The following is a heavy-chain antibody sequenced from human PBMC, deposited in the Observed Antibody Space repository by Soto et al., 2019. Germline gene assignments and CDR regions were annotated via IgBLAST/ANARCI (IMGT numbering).Heavy chain of an antibody. CDR3: ARGPRIAVAGRPFDY. CDR2: INPSGGST. J-gene: IGHJ4*02. D-gene: IGHD6-19*01. CDR1: GYTFTSYY. Sequence: ASVKVSCKASGYTFTSYYMHWVRQAPGQGLEWMGIINPSGGSTSYAQKFQGRVTMTRDTSTSTVYMELSSLRSEDTAVYYCARGPRIAVAGRPFDYWGQGTLVTVSS. V-gene: IGHV1-46*01.